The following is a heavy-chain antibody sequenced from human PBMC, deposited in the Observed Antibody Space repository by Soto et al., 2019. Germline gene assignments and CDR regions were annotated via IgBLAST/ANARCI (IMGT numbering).Heavy chain of an antibody. CDR2: INHSGST. D-gene: IGHD3-10*01. CDR1: GGSFSGYY. V-gene: IGHV4-34*01. Sequence: SETLSLTCAVYGGSFSGYYWSWIRQPPGKGLEWIGKINHSGSTNYNPSLKSRVTISVDTSKNQFSLKLSSVTAADTAVYYCARGGTYYYGSGSQQWFDPWGQGTLVTVSS. CDR3: ARGGTYYYGSGSQQWFDP. J-gene: IGHJ5*02.